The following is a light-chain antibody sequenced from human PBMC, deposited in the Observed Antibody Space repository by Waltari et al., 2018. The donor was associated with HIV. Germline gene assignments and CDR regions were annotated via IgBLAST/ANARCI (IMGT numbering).Light chain of an antibody. J-gene: IGLJ3*02. Sequence: QSVLTQPPSASGTPGQRVTISCSGSSSSIGSNTVNWFQQLPGTALKIHIHGDNQRPVGVPNRCSGSKSGPSASLAISGLQSEDEADYYCEAWDDSLNGFWVFGGGTKLTVL. V-gene: IGLV1-44*01. CDR3: EAWDDSLNGFWV. CDR1: SSSIGSNT. CDR2: GDN.